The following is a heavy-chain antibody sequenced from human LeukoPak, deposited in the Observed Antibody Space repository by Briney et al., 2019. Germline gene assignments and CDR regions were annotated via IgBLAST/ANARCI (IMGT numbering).Heavy chain of an antibody. V-gene: IGHV3-48*03. J-gene: IGHJ5*02. CDR1: GFTFSNFE. CDR2: ISSSGSLM. CDR3: ARDPRDGYDDS. Sequence: PGGSLRLSCAASGFTFSNFEMNWVRQAPGKGLEWVAYISSSGSLMYHADSLKGWFTISRDNAKSSLYLQMDSLRAEDTAVYYCARDPRDGYDDSWGQGTLVTVSS. D-gene: IGHD5-24*01.